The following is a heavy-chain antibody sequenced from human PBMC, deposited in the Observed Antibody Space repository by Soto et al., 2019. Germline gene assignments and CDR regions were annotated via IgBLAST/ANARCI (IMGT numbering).Heavy chain of an antibody. CDR1: GGSISSYY. V-gene: IGHV4-59*08. CDR3: ARPRHRRIDAFDI. CDR2: TYYSGST. Sequence: SETLSLTCTVSGGSISSYYWSWIRQPPGKGLEWIGYTYYSGSTNYNPSLKSRVTISVDTSKNQFSLKLSSVTAADTAVYYCARPRHRRIDAFDIWGQGTMVTVSS. J-gene: IGHJ3*02.